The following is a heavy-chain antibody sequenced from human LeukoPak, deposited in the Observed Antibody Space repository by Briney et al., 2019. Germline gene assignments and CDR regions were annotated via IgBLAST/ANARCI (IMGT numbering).Heavy chain of an antibody. CDR1: GFTISRYW. J-gene: IGHJ4*02. D-gene: IGHD3-3*01. V-gene: IGHV3-7*03. Sequence: GVSLRLSCAASGFTISRYWMSWVRQAPGKGLEWVANIKQDGREEYYVGSVKGRFTISRDNVKNSLFLQMNSLRVEDTAVYYCARIFYYFDYWGQGALVTVSS. CDR2: IKQDGREE. CDR3: ARIFYYFDY.